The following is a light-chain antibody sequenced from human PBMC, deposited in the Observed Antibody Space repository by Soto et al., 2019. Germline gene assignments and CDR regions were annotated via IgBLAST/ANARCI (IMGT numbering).Light chain of an antibody. CDR3: QQYNSYSPT. V-gene: IGKV3-20*01. CDR2: GSS. Sequence: VLTQSPGTLSLSPGERATLSCRASQTLSSRHLAWYQQKPGQAPRLLIYGSSSRATDIPDRFSGSGSGTEFTLTISGLQPGDSATYYCQQYNSYSPTFGQGTKVEVK. J-gene: IGKJ1*01. CDR1: QTLSSRH.